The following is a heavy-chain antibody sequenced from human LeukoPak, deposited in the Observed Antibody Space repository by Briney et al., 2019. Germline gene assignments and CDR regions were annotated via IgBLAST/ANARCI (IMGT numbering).Heavy chain of an antibody. J-gene: IGHJ4*01. D-gene: IGHD3-10*01. CDR3: ARESEPRLIWFVGGEHYYFDY. CDR2: ISYDGSNK. CDR1: GFTFSSYA. V-gene: IGHV3-30-3*01. Sequence: GGSLRLSCAASGFTFSSYAMHWVRQAPGKGLEWVAVISYDGSNKYYADSVKGRFTISRDNSKNTLYLQMNSLRAEDTAVYYCARESEPRLIWFVGGEHYYFDYGGHGTLVTVSS.